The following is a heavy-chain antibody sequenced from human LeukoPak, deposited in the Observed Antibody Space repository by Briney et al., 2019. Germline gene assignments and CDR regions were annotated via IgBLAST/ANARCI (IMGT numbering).Heavy chain of an antibody. Sequence: GGSLRLSCAASGFTFSSYAISWVRQAPGQGLEWMGGIIPIFGTANYAQKFQGRVTITADKSTSTAYMELSSLRSEDTAVYYCATRGYCSGGSCPTPLYYYYYMDVWGKGTTVTVSS. V-gene: IGHV1-69*06. CDR1: GFTFSSYA. CDR3: ATRGYCSGGSCPTPLYYYYYMDV. CDR2: IIPIFGTA. D-gene: IGHD2-15*01. J-gene: IGHJ6*03.